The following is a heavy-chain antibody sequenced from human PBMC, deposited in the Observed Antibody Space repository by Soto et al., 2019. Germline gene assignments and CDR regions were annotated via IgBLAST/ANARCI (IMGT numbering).Heavy chain of an antibody. CDR3: AREVGDILTGYYLDY. D-gene: IGHD3-9*01. Sequence: ASLKVSCKASGYTFTSYGISWVRQAPGQGLEWMGWISAYNGNTNYAQKLQGRVTMTTDTSTSTAYMELRSLRSDDTAVYYCAREVGDILTGYYLDYWGQGTLVTVSS. CDR2: ISAYNGNT. CDR1: GYTFTSYG. V-gene: IGHV1-18*01. J-gene: IGHJ4*02.